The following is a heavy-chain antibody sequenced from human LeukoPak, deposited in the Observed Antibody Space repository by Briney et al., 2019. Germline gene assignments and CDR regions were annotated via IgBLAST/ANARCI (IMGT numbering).Heavy chain of an antibody. CDR3: AKDRGSSYYYGMDV. J-gene: IGHJ6*02. CDR2: ISWNSGSI. V-gene: IGHV3-9*01. Sequence: PGGSLRLSCAGSGFIFNNYAMHWVRQPPGKVLEWVSGISWNSGSIDYADSVKGRFTISRDNAKNSLYLQMNSLRVEDTAFYYCAKDRGSSYYYGMDVWGQGTTVTVSS. D-gene: IGHD3-10*01. CDR1: GFIFNNYA.